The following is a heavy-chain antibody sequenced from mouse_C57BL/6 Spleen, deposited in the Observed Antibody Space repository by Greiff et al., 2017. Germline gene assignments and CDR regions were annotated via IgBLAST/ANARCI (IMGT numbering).Heavy chain of an antibody. CDR2: IDPSDSET. CDR3: ARPGYATLRDSAMDY. D-gene: IGHD3-1*01. V-gene: IGHV1-52*01. Sequence: VQLQQPGAELVRPGSSVKLSCKASGYTFTSYWMHWVKQRPIQGLEWIGNIDPSDSETHYNQKFKDKATLTVDKSSSTAYMQLSRLTSEDSAVYYCARPGYATLRDSAMDYWGQGTSVPVSS. J-gene: IGHJ4*01. CDR1: GYTFTSYW.